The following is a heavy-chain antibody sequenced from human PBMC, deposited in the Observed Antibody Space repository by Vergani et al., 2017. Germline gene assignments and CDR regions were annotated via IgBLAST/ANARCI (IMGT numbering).Heavy chain of an antibody. J-gene: IGHJ5*02. V-gene: IGHV5-51*01. Sequence: EVQLVQSGAEVKKPGESLKISCKGSGYSFTSYWIGWVRQMPGKGLEWMGLIYPGDSDTRYSPSFRGQVTISADKSISTAYLQWSSLKASDTALYYCARHVRYSSNWFDPWGQGTLVTVSS. CDR2: IYPGDSDT. D-gene: IGHD6-13*01. CDR3: ARHVRYSSNWFDP. CDR1: GYSFTSYW.